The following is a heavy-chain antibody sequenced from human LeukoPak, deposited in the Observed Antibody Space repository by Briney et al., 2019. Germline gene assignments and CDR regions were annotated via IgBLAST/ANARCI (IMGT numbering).Heavy chain of an antibody. Sequence: PGGSLRLSCAASGFTFSSYAMHWVRQAPGKGLEWVAVISYDGSNKYYADSVKGRFTISRDNSKNTLYLQMNSLRAEDTAVYYCAREGATQRFDWDYWGQGTLVTVSS. CDR2: ISYDGSNK. D-gene: IGHD1-26*01. CDR1: GFTFSSYA. J-gene: IGHJ4*02. CDR3: AREGATQRFDWDY. V-gene: IGHV3-30-3*01.